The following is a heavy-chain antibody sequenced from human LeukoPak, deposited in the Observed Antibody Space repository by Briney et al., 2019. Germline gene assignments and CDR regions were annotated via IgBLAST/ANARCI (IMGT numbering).Heavy chain of an antibody. CDR2: ISGGGSST. Sequence: GGFLRLSCAASGFTFSNYAMNWVRQAPGKGLEWVSAISGGGSSTYYADSVKGRFTISRDNSKNTLYLQMNILRAGDTALYYCARADSNIAARRIGFDYWGQGTLVTVSS. J-gene: IGHJ4*02. D-gene: IGHD6-6*01. V-gene: IGHV3-23*01. CDR1: GFTFSNYA. CDR3: ARADSNIAARRIGFDY.